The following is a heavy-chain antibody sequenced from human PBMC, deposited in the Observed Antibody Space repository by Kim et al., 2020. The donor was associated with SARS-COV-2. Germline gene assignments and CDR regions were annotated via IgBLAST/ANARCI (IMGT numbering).Heavy chain of an antibody. CDR3: ARGRGDGSGGS. D-gene: IGHD3-10*01. V-gene: IGHV4-34*01. Sequence: SETLSLTCAVYGGSFSGYYWSWIRQPPGKGLEWIGEINHSGSTNYNPSLKSRVTISVDTSKNQFSLKLSSVTAADTAVYYCARGRGDGSGGSWGQGTLVT. CDR2: INHSGST. CDR1: GGSFSGYY. J-gene: IGHJ5*02.